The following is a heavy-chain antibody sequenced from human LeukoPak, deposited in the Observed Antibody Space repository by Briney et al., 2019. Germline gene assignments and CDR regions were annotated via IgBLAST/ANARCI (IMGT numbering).Heavy chain of an antibody. J-gene: IGHJ4*02. CDR1: GYSISSGYY. D-gene: IGHD4-17*01. CDR2: IYHSGST. Sequence: SETLSLTCTVSGYSISSGYYWGWIRQPPGKGLEWIGSIYHSGSTYYNPSLKSRVTISVDTSKNQFSLKLSSVTAADTAVYYCAGLDYGALLPFDYWGQGTLVTVSS. CDR3: AGLDYGALLPFDY. V-gene: IGHV4-38-2*02.